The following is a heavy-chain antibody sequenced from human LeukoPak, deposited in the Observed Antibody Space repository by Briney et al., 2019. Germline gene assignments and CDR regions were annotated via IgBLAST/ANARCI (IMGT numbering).Heavy chain of an antibody. CDR3: ARGSYDILTGYSTLGEY. D-gene: IGHD3-9*01. CDR1: GGSISGSSYY. Sequence: SETLSLTCTVSGGSISGSSYYWGWIRQPPGKGLEWIGSIYYSGSTYYKPSLKSRVTISLDTSKNHFYLKLSSVTAADTAVYCCARGSYDILTGYSTLGEYWGQGTLVTVSS. J-gene: IGHJ4*02. V-gene: IGHV4-39*02. CDR2: IYYSGST.